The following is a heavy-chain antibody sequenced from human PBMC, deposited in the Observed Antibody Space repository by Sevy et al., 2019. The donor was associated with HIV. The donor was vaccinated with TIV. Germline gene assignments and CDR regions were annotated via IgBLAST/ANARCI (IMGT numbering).Heavy chain of an antibody. D-gene: IGHD5-12*01. CDR2: IRSKAYGGTT. CDR3: TSHPDIVATEVLYYFDY. V-gene: IGHV3-49*03. CDR1: GFTFGDYA. J-gene: IGHJ4*02. Sequence: GGSLRLSCTASGFTFGDYAMSWFRQAPGKGLEWVGCIRSKAYGGTTEYAASVKGRFTISRDDSKSIAYLQMNSLKTEDTAVYYCTSHPDIVATEVLYYFDYWGQGTLVTVSS.